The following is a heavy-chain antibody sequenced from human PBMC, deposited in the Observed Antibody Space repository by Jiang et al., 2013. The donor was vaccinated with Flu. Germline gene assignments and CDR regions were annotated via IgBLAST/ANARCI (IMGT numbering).Heavy chain of an antibody. Sequence: GPGLVKPAETLSLTCTVSGGSLNNNYWAWIRQSPRKGLEWIGYIYGNGKTNFNPSLRSRVTISLDTSENQFSLSLNSVTAADTAVYYCARDGAGQWLVRGWFDPWGQGTLVTVSS. D-gene: IGHD5-12*01. CDR1: GGSLNNNY. CDR3: ARDGAGQWLVRGWFDP. CDR2: IYGNGKT. V-gene: IGHV4-4*08. J-gene: IGHJ5*02.